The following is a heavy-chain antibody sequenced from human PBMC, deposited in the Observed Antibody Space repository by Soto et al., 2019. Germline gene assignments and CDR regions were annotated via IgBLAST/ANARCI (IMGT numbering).Heavy chain of an antibody. D-gene: IGHD2-2*02. CDR2: IIPIFNST. J-gene: IGHJ4*02. V-gene: IGHV1-69*06. CDR1: GSRFSNYV. CDR3: AREGRGKKAGYNGLVSLGY. Sequence: SVKVSCKVSGSRFSNYVISWVRQAPGHGLEWLGRIIPIFNSTNYAQNFQGRVTITADKSTSTASLELSSLRSDDTAVYYCAREGRGKKAGYNGLVSLGYWGQGTLVPVSS.